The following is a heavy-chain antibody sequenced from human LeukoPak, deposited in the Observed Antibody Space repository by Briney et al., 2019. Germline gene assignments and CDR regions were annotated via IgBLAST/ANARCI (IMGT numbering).Heavy chain of an antibody. Sequence: SGTLSLTCAVSGGSISSSNWWSWVRQPPGKGLEWIGEIYHTGITNYNPSLKSRVTISVDKSKNQFSLKLSSVTAADTAVYYCASNERYCSGGSCSPNWFDPWGQGTLVTVSS. CDR3: ASNERYCSGGSCSPNWFDP. V-gene: IGHV4-4*02. CDR2: IYHTGIT. D-gene: IGHD2-15*01. CDR1: GGSISSSNW. J-gene: IGHJ5*02.